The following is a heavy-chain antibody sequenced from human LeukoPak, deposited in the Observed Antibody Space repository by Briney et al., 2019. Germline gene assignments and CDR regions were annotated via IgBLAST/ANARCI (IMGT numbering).Heavy chain of an antibody. Sequence: SETLSLTCTVSGGSITSYYWSWIRQPPGKGLECIGYIYYSGSTNYNPSLKSRVTISVDTSRNQFSLKLTSVTAADTAVYYCAKVSDRDSSGYYWGFEYWGQGTLVTVSS. V-gene: IGHV4-59*08. CDR2: IYYSGST. CDR1: GGSITSYY. CDR3: AKVSDRDSSGYYWGFEY. D-gene: IGHD3-22*01. J-gene: IGHJ4*02.